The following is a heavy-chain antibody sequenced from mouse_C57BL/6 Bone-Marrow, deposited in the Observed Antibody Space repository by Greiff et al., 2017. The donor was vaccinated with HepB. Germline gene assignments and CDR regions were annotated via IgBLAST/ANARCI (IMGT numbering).Heavy chain of an antibody. CDR2: IDPSDSYT. D-gene: IGHD2-3*01. V-gene: IGHV1-69*01. CDR1: GYTSTSYW. J-gene: IGHJ3*01. CDR3: ARFGYYPAWFAY. Sequence: QVQLQQSGAELVMPGASVKLSCKASGYTSTSYWMHWVKQRPGQGLEWIGEIDPSDSYTNYNQKFKGKSTLTVDKSSSTAYMQLSSLTSEDSAVYYCARFGYYPAWFAYWGQGTLVTVSA.